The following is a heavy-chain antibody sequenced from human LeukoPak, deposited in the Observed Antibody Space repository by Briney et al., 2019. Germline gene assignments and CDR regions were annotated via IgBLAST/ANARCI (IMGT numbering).Heavy chain of an antibody. CDR2: IIPICGTA. CDR3: ARERDYGDPRD. J-gene: IGHJ4*02. V-gene: IGHV1-69*05. CDR1: GGTFSSNA. D-gene: IGHD4-17*01. Sequence: SVTVSCQASGGTFSSNAISWVRQVPGQGLEWEGRIIPICGTANYAQKFEGRVTITTDESTSTAYMELSSLRSEDTAVYYCARERDYGDPRDWGQGTLVTVSS.